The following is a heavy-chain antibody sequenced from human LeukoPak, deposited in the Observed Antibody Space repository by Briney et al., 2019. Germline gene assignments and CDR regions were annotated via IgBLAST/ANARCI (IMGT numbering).Heavy chain of an antibody. CDR3: ARDTGWYFDL. Sequence: GGSLRLSCAASGFTFSGYWMHWVRQPPGKGLVWVSRITGDGSSTTYADSVKGRFTISRDNAKNTLYLQMISLRAEDTAVCYCARDTGWYFDLWGRGTLVTVSS. V-gene: IGHV3-74*01. J-gene: IGHJ2*01. CDR1: GFTFSGYW. D-gene: IGHD4-17*01. CDR2: ITGDGSST.